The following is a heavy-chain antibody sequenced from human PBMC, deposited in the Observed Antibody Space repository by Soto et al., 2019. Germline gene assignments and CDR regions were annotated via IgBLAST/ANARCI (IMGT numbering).Heavy chain of an antibody. CDR2: ISYDGSNK. D-gene: IGHD5-18*01. CDR1: GFTFSSYG. CDR3: AKDLGIQLWFPGY. Sequence: PGGSLRLSCAASGFTFSSYGMHWVRQAPGKGLEWVAVISYDGSNKYYADSVKGRFTISRDNSKNTLYLQMNSLRAEDTAVYYCAKDLGIQLWFPGYWGQGTLVTVSS. V-gene: IGHV3-30*18. J-gene: IGHJ4*02.